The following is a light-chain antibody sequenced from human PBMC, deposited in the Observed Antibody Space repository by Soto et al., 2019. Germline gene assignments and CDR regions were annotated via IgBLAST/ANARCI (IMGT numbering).Light chain of an antibody. J-gene: IGKJ1*01. CDR2: DAS. CDR1: QSVSYY. CDR3: QQYGSSPRT. V-gene: IGKV3-20*01. Sequence: EIGLTQSPCTLSLSPGERATLSCRASQSVSYYLAWYQQKPGQAPRLLIYDASSRATGVPDRFSGSGSGTDFTLTISRLETEDFAVYYCQQYGSSPRTFGQGTKVDIK.